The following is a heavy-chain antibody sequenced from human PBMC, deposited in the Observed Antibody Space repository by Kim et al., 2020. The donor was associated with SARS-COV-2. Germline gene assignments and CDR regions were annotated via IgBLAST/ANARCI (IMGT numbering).Heavy chain of an antibody. Sequence: GGSLRLSCAASGFTFSSYSMNWVRQAPGKGLEWVSSISSSSSYIYYADSVKGRFTISRDNAKNSLYLQMNSLRAEDTAVYYCARESRYYDSSGYHYGMDVWGQGTTVTVSS. CDR3: ARESRYYDSSGYHYGMDV. V-gene: IGHV3-21*01. CDR1: GFTFSSYS. J-gene: IGHJ6*02. CDR2: ISSSSSYI. D-gene: IGHD3-22*01.